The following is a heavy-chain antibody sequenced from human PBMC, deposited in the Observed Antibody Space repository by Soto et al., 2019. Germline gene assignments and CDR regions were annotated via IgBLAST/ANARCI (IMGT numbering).Heavy chain of an antibody. D-gene: IGHD3-22*01. J-gene: IGHJ4*02. CDR3: ARDCFLHYSGAYYDVY. CDR1: GGTFSRYA. V-gene: IGHV1-69*13. Sequence: SVKVSCKASGGTFSRYAISWVRQAPGQGLEWMGGIIPVFGKANYAEKFQGRVTITADESTNTGYMELKSLTPEDTAIYYCARDCFLHYSGAYYDVYWGQGPPFSVSS. CDR2: IIPVFGKA.